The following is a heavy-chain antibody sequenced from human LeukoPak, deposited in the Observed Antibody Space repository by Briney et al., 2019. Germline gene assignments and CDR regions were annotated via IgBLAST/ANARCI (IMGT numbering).Heavy chain of an antibody. J-gene: IGHJ4*02. CDR3: ARRAGAYSHPYYY. CDR1: GFTVSSNY. V-gene: IGHV3-66*04. CDR2: IYSGGST. D-gene: IGHD4/OR15-4a*01. Sequence: GGSLRVSCAASGFTVSSNYMSWVRQAPSRGVEWVSVIYSGGSTYYVNSVKGRFTITRDNSKNTLYLKMSTLRAEDTSVYYCARRAGAYSHPYYYWGQGTLVTVSS.